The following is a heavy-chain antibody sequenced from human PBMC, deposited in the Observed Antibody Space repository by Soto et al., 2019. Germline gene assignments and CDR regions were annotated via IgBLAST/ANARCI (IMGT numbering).Heavy chain of an antibody. CDR2: IYYSGST. D-gene: IGHD5-18*01. V-gene: IGHV4-31*03. CDR3: ARDKSGYSYYYFDY. Sequence: QVQLQESGPGLVKPSQTLSLTCTVSGGSISSGGYYWSWIRQHPGKGLEWIGYIYYSGSTSYNPTLKSRVTISVDTSKNQFSLKLSSLTAADTAVYYCARDKSGYSYYYFDYWGQGTLVTVSS. J-gene: IGHJ4*02. CDR1: GGSISSGGYY.